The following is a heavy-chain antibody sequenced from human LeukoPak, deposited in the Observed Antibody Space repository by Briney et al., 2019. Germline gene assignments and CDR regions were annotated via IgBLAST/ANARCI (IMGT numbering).Heavy chain of an antibody. V-gene: IGHV4-59*01. CDR1: GVSISSYY. Sequence: SETLSLTCTVSGVSISSYYWSWLRQPPGKGLEWIGYIYYSGSTNYNASLKSRVTISVDTSKNQFSLKLSSVTAADTAMYYCARDRGWGTNWFDPWGQGTLVTVSS. CDR2: IYYSGST. J-gene: IGHJ5*02. D-gene: IGHD7-27*01. CDR3: ARDRGWGTNWFDP.